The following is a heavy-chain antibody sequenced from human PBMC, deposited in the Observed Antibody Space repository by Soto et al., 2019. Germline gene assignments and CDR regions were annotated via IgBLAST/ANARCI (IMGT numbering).Heavy chain of an antibody. CDR3: VLSKSACFDF. CDR1: GFTFSNYA. V-gene: IGHV3-30*15. Sequence: QVQLVESGGGVVQPGRSLRRSGAASGFTFSNYAMHWVRQAPGKGQEWVTVIAYDGGNKYYADSVKGRFTISRDNFRDTLYMQMSSLRAEDTAVYYCVLSKSACFDFWGQGTLVTVCS. CDR2: IAYDGGNK. J-gene: IGHJ4*02.